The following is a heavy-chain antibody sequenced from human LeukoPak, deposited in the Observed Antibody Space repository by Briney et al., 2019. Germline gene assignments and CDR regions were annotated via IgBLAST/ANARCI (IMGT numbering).Heavy chain of an antibody. CDR2: ISAYNGNT. J-gene: IGHJ3*02. V-gene: IGHV1-18*01. Sequence: ASVKVSCKASGYTFTSYGISWVRQAPGQGLEWMGWISAYNGNTNYAQKLQGRVTMTTDTSTSTAYIELRSLRSDDTAVYYCARDSDYYDSSGYRFYAFDIWGQETMVTVSS. D-gene: IGHD3-22*01. CDR1: GYTFTSYG. CDR3: ARDSDYYDSSGYRFYAFDI.